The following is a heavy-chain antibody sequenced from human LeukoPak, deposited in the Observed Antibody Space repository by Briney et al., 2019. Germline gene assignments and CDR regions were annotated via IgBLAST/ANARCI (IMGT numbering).Heavy chain of an antibody. J-gene: IGHJ3*02. CDR1: GFTVSSNY. D-gene: IGHD3-22*01. CDR2: IYSGGTT. CDR3: ARYYDSSGRTPGGIDI. V-gene: IGHV3-53*01. Sequence: GGSLRLSCAASGFTVSSNYMTWVRHAPGKGLERVSVIYSGGTTYYADSVKGRFTISRDNSKNTLYLQMNSLRTEDTAVYYCARYYDSSGRTPGGIDIWGQGTMVTVSS.